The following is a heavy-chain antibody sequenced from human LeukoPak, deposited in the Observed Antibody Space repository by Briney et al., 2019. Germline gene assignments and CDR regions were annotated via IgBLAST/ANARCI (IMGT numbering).Heavy chain of an antibody. CDR1: GYTLTGYY. V-gene: IGHV1-2*06. CDR3: AREARYCSGGVCYFDY. Sequence: ASVKVSCKVSGYTLTGYYMHWVRQAPGQGLEWMGRLNPNSGDTSYAQKFQGRVTMTRDTSISTAYMELSRLRSDDTAVYYCAREARYCSGGVCYFDYWGQGTLVTVSS. J-gene: IGHJ4*02. CDR2: LNPNSGDT. D-gene: IGHD2-15*01.